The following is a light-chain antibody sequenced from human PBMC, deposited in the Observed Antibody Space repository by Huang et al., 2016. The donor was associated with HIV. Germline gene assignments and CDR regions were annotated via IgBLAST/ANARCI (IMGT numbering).Light chain of an antibody. CDR1: QSISRW. CDR3: QHYNVYSLPFT. V-gene: IGKV1-5*03. J-gene: IGKJ2*01. Sequence: DIQMTQSPSTLSPSVGVRVTITCRASQSISRWLAWYQQKPGKAPKLLIYEASILETGVPLRFSGSGSGTEFTLTINSLQPDDFATYYCQHYNVYSLPFTFGQGTKLEIK. CDR2: EAS.